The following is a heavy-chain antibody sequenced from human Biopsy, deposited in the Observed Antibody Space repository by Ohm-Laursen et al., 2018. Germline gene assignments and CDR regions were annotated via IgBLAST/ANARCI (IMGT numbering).Heavy chain of an antibody. J-gene: IGHJ6*02. CDR3: ARDTRWSPYHMDV. Sequence: SLRLSCSASGFPFSDYYMRWIRQAPGKGPPSASYISSGGTTIYYADSVKGRFTISRDNAKNSLYLQMNSLRADDTAVYYCARDTRWSPYHMDVWGQGTTVTVSS. V-gene: IGHV3-11*01. D-gene: IGHD4-23*01. CDR1: GFPFSDYY. CDR2: ISSGGTTI.